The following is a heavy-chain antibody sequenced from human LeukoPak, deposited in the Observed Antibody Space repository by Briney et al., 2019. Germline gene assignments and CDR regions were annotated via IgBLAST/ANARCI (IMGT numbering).Heavy chain of an antibody. V-gene: IGHV3-11*04. CDR3: ARSARLMKGVVEVTALDD. CDR2: ISSSGSTM. CDR1: GFTFSDYY. D-gene: IGHD3-3*01. J-gene: IGHJ4*02. Sequence: PGGSLRLSCAASGFTFSDYYMSWIRQAPGKGLEWVSYISSSGSTMYYADSVKGRFTIARDNAKNSVYLEMNSLRADDTAVYYCARSARLMKGVVEVTALDDWGQGTLVTVSS.